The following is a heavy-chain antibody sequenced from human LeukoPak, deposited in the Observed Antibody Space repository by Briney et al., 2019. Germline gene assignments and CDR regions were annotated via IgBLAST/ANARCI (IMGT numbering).Heavy chain of an antibody. D-gene: IGHD3-22*01. CDR1: GGSISSYY. CDR2: IYYSGST. Sequence: SETLSLTCTVSGGSISSYYCSWIRQPPGKGLEWIGYIYYSGSTNYNPSLKSRATISVDTSKNQFSLKLSSVTAADTAVYYCARALITMIVEDWGQGPLVTVSS. CDR3: ARALITMIVED. J-gene: IGHJ4*02. V-gene: IGHV4-59*08.